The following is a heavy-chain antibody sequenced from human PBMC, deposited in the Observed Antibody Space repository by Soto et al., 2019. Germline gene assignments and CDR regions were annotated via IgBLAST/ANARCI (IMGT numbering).Heavy chain of an antibody. CDR2: VGGGGDDT. CDR1: VFTFSNFA. D-gene: IGHD1-1*01. V-gene: IGHV3-23*01. J-gene: IGHJ3*02. Sequence: GSLRLSCVSSVFTFSNFAMGCVRHPPGKRLEWVSSVGGGGDDTYYADSVEGRFTISRDNSKNTLYLQLSSLSAGDTALYYCVKDRMTYNGVWDPYDIWGPGTMFTVSS. CDR3: VKDRMTYNGVWDPYDI.